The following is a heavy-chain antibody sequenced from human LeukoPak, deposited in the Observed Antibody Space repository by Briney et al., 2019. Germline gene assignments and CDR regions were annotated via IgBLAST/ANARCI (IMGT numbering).Heavy chain of an antibody. CDR3: ARVSWELSFSNHFDY. Sequence: SETLSLTCAVYGGSFSGYYWSWIRQPPGKGLEWIGEINHSGSTNYNPSLKSRVTISVDTSKNQFSLKLSSVTAADTAVYYCARVSWELSFSNHFDYWGQGTLVTVSS. CDR1: GGSFSGYY. J-gene: IGHJ4*02. D-gene: IGHD3-16*02. V-gene: IGHV4-34*01. CDR2: INHSGST.